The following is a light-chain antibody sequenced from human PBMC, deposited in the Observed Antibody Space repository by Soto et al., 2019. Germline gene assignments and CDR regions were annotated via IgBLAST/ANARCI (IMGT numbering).Light chain of an antibody. J-gene: IGLJ1*01. V-gene: IGLV2-14*01. CDR3: SSYTSSSTRV. CDR1: SIEVGGYNY. CDR2: DVS. Sequence: QSALTQPASMSGSPGQSITISCTGTSIEVGGYNYVSWYQQHPGKAPKLMIYDVSNRPSGVSNRFSGSKSGNTASLTISGLQAEDEADYYCSSYTSSSTRVFGTGTKLTVL.